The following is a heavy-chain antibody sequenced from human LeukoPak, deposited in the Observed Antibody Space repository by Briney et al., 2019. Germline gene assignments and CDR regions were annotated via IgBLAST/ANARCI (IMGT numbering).Heavy chain of an antibody. V-gene: IGHV3-33*01. Sequence: GGSLRLSCAASGFTFSSYGMLWVRQAPGKGLEWVAVIWYDGSNKYYADSVKGRFTISRDNSKNTLYLQMNSLGAEDTAVYYCARDQGDIAAVAFGPWGQGTLVTVSS. CDR3: ARDQGDIAAVAFGP. D-gene: IGHD6-13*01. J-gene: IGHJ5*02. CDR2: IWYDGSNK. CDR1: GFTFSSYG.